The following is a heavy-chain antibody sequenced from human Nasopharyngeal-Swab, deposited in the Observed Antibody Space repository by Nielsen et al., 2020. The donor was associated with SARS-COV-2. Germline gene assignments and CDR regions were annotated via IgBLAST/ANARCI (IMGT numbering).Heavy chain of an antibody. CDR2: INNDGSGT. J-gene: IGHJ4*02. V-gene: IGHV3-74*01. CDR3: STGYSSSWYYFDY. D-gene: IGHD6-13*01. CDR1: GVTFRTDW. Sequence: GGSLRLSCAASGVTFRTDWMHWVRQAPGKGLVWVSRINNDGSGTTYADSLKGRFTISRDNAKNTVYLQMNSLRAEDTAVYYCSTGYSSSWYYFDYWGQGTLVTVSS.